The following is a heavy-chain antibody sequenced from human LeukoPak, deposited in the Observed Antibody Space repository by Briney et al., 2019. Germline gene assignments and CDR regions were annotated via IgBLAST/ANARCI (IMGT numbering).Heavy chain of an antibody. V-gene: IGHV3-7*01. CDR3: ARSVLLWFGELFPFDY. CDR2: IKQDGSEK. J-gene: IGHJ4*02. D-gene: IGHD3-10*01. CDR1: GFTFSSYW. Sequence: GGSLRLSCAASGFTFSSYWMSWVRQAPGKGLQWVANIKQDGSEKYYVDSVKGRFTISRDNAKNSLYLQMNSLRAEDTAVYYCARSVLLWFGELFPFDYWGQGTLVTVSS.